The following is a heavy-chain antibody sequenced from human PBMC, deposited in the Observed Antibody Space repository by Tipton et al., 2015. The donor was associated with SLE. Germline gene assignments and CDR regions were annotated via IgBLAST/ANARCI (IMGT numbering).Heavy chain of an antibody. D-gene: IGHD7-27*01. V-gene: IGHV3-30*04. CDR1: GFTFSTYA. CDR2: ISYDGSNK. J-gene: IGHJ5*02. CDR3: ARMPTGFPNWFDP. Sequence: SLRLSCAASGFTFSTYAMHWVRQAPGKGLEWVAVISYDGSNKYYADSVKGRFTISRDNSKNTLYLQMNSLRAEDTAVYYCARMPTGFPNWFDPWGQGTLVTVSS.